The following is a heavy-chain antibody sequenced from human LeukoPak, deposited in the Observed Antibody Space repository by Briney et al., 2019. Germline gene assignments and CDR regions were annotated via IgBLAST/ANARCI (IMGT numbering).Heavy chain of an antibody. V-gene: IGHV4-61*10. J-gene: IGHJ3*02. CDR2: IYYSGST. CDR1: GGSISSGSYY. D-gene: IGHD1-26*01. Sequence: SETLSLTCTVSGGSISSGSYYWSWIRQPAGKGLEWIGYIYYSGSTNYNPSLKSRVTISVDTSKNQFSLKLSSVTAADTAVYYCARHVDSGSAPDAFDIWGQGTMVTVSS. CDR3: ARHVDSGSAPDAFDI.